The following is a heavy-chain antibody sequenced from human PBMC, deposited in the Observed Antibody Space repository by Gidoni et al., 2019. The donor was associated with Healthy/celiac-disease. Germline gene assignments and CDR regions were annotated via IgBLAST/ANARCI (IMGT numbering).Heavy chain of an antibody. CDR3: ASPSWDYYDSSGYSYFDY. Sequence: VQLVESGGGWVQQGVSLSRFLAASGFTFSSYWRSWVRQSPGKGLEWVANIKHDGIEKYYVDSVKGRFTISSDNAQNSLYLQMNSLRAEDTAVYYCASPSWDYYDSSGYSYFDYWGQGTLVTVSS. D-gene: IGHD3-22*01. V-gene: IGHV3-7*01. J-gene: IGHJ4*02. CDR2: IKHDGIEK. CDR1: GFTFSSYW.